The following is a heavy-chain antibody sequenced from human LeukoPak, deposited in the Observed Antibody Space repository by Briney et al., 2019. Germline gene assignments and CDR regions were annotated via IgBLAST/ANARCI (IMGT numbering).Heavy chain of an antibody. CDR3: TRVGYIDEGIDY. D-gene: IGHD5-24*01. CDR2: IKQDGSKK. V-gene: IGHV3-7*04. J-gene: IGHJ4*02. CDR1: GFPFSSYW. Sequence: PGGSLRLSCVASGFPFSSYWMTWVRQAPGKGLEWVANIKQDGSKKSYVDSVKGRFTISRDNAKNSLYLQVNSLRAEDTAIYYCTRVGYIDEGIDYWGQGTLVTVSS.